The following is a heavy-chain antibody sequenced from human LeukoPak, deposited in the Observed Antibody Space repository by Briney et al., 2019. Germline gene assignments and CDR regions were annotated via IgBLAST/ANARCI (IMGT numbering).Heavy chain of an antibody. D-gene: IGHD2-2*01. CDR1: GFTFSSYW. CDR3: ARGGYCSSTSCYSYFDY. Sequence: GGSLRLSCAASGFTFSSYWMTWVRQAPGKGLEWVAVISYDGSNKYYADSVKGRFTISRDNSKNTLYLQMNSLRAEDTAVYYCARGGYCSSTSCYSYFDYWGQGTLVTVSS. J-gene: IGHJ4*02. V-gene: IGHV3-30-3*01. CDR2: ISYDGSNK.